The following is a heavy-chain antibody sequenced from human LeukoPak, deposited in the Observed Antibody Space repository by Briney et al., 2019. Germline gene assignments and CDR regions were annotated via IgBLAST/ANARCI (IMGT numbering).Heavy chain of an antibody. CDR3: ARQTGSGLFILP. CDR2: IYYSGNT. J-gene: IGHJ4*02. V-gene: IGHV4-39*01. Sequence: SETLSLTCTVPGVSISSSNSYWGWIRQPPGKGLEWIGSIYYSGNTYYNASLKSQVSISIDTSKNQFSLRLTSVTAADTAVYCCARQTGSGLFILPGGQGTLVTVSS. CDR1: GVSISSSNSY. D-gene: IGHD3/OR15-3a*01.